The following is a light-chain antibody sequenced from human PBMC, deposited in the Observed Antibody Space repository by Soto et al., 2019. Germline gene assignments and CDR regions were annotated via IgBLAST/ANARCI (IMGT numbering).Light chain of an antibody. J-gene: IGKJ4*01. CDR2: AAS. CDR1: QSVSSN. Sequence: EIVMKQSPATLSVSPGERATLSCRASQSVSSNLAWYQQKPVQAPKLLIYAASSRSSGIPARFSGSGSGTDFTLTISSLQPEDFATYYCQQANSFPLTFGGGTKVDIK. V-gene: IGKV3-15*01. CDR3: QQANSFPLT.